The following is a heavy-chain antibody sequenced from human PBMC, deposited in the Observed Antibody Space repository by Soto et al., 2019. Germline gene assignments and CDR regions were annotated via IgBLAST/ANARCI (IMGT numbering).Heavy chain of an antibody. CDR3: ARPSTLSLDWFDP. V-gene: IGHV1-3*01. J-gene: IGHJ5*02. CDR1: GYTFTSYA. D-gene: IGHD2-15*01. Sequence: GASVKVSCKGSGYTFTSYAMHWVRPAPGQRLEWMGWINAGNGNTKYSQNFQGRVTITRDTSASTAYMELSSLRSEDTAVYYCARPSTLSLDWFDPWGQGTLVTVSS. CDR2: INAGNGNT.